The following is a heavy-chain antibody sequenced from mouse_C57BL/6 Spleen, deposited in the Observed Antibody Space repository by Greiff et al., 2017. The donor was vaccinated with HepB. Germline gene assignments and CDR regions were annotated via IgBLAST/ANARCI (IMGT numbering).Heavy chain of an antibody. Sequence: EVNVVESGGGLVQSGRSLRLSCATSGFTFSDFYMEWVRQAPGKGLEWIAASRNKANDYTTEYSASVKGRFIVSRDTSQSILDLQMNALRAEDTAIYYCARAWAYYYGSSYAMDYWGQGTSVTVSS. CDR2: SRNKANDYTT. CDR1: GFTFSDFY. CDR3: ARAWAYYYGSSYAMDY. D-gene: IGHD1-1*01. V-gene: IGHV7-1*01. J-gene: IGHJ4*01.